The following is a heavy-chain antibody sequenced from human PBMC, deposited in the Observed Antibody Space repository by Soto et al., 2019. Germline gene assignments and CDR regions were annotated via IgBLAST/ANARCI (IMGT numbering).Heavy chain of an antibody. D-gene: IGHD5-18*01. V-gene: IGHV1-3*01. CDR1: GYTFTSYA. CDR3: ARDPGYSDDYT. Sequence: TPEASVKVSCKASGYTFTSYAMHWVRQAPGQRLEWMGWINAGNGNTKYSQKFQGRVTITRDTSASTAYMELSSMRSEDTAVYYCARDPGYSDDYTLGQGTLVTISS. CDR2: INAGNGNT. J-gene: IGHJ5*02.